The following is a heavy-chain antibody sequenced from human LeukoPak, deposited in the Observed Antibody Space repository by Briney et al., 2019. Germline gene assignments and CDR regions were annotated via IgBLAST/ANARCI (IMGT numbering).Heavy chain of an antibody. V-gene: IGHV3-23*01. CDR3: AKDYSGSYYLIDF. J-gene: IGHJ4*02. CDR2: ISGSGGGT. CDR1: GFTFSNYA. Sequence: GGSLRLSCAASGFTFSNYAMSWVRQAPGKGLEWVSAISGSGGGTYYADSVKGRFTISRDTSKNTLHLQMNSLRAEDTAIYYCAKDYSGSYYLIDFWGQGTLVTVSS. D-gene: IGHD1-26*01.